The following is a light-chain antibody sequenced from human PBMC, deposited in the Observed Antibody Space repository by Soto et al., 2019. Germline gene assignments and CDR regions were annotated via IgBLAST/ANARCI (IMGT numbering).Light chain of an antibody. CDR1: QGISGW. CDR2: KAS. V-gene: IGKV1-5*03. J-gene: IGKJ2*01. CDR3: QQYETYFRT. Sequence: DIQMTQSPSTLSASVGDRVTITCRASQGISGWLAWYQQKPGKAPRLLIYKASSLESGVPSRFSGSGFGTEFTLTIRSLQPDYSGTYYCQQYETYFRTFGQGTKLEIK.